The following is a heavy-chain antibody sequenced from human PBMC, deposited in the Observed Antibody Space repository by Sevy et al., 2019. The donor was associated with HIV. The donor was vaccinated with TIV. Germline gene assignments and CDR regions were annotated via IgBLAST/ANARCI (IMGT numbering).Heavy chain of an antibody. CDR1: GFTFSSHS. J-gene: IGHJ6*02. Sequence: GGSLRLSCAASGFTFSSHSMNWVRQAPGKGLECVSSISSSSNYIYYEDSVKGRFTISRDNAKNSLYLQMNSLRAEDTAVYYCARDPGYCSGGSCYSGYYYGMDVWGQGTTVTVSS. D-gene: IGHD2-15*01. CDR3: ARDPGYCSGGSCYSGYYYGMDV. CDR2: ISSSSNYI. V-gene: IGHV3-21*01.